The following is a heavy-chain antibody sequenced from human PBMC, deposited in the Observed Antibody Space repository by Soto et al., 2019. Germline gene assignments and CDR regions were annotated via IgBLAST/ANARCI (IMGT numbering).Heavy chain of an antibody. CDR1: GFTFSSYA. CDR3: MTYYDFWSGPRRDGMDV. J-gene: IGHJ6*02. V-gene: IGHV3-23*01. D-gene: IGHD3-3*01. CDR2: ISGSGGST. Sequence: GGSLRLSCAASGFTFSSYAMSWVRQAPGKGLEWVSAISGSGGSTYYADSVKGRFTISRDNSKNTLYLQMNSLRAEDTAVYYCMTYYDFWSGPRRDGMDVWGQGTTVTVSS.